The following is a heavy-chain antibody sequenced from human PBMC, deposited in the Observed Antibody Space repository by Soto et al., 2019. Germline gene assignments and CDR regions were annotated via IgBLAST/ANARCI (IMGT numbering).Heavy chain of an antibody. V-gene: IGHV4-31*03. CDR1: GGSISSGGYY. J-gene: IGHJ4*02. CDR3: ARGVTMVRGVIHTPYFDY. Sequence: QVQLQESGPGLVKPSQTLSLTCTVSGGSISSGGYYWSWFRQHPGKGLEWIGYIYYSGSTYYNPSLKSRVTISVDTSKNQFSLKLSSVTAADTAVYYCARGVTMVRGVIHTPYFDYWGQGTLVTVSS. D-gene: IGHD3-10*01. CDR2: IYYSGST.